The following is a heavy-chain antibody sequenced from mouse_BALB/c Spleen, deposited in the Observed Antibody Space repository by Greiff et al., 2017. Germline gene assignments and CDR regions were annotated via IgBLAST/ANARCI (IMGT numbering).Heavy chain of an antibody. V-gene: IGHV2-9-2*01. CDR3: VRDRRGYYGYDNYYAMDY. J-gene: IGHJ4*01. Sequence: VKLVESGPGLVAPSQSLSITCTVSGFSLTSYDISWIRQPPGKGLEWLGVIWTGGGTNYNSAFMSRLSISKDNSKSQVFLKMNSLQTDDTAIYYCVRDRRGYYGYDNYYAMDYWGQGTSVTVSS. CDR2: IWTGGGT. D-gene: IGHD2-2*01. CDR1: GFSLTSYD.